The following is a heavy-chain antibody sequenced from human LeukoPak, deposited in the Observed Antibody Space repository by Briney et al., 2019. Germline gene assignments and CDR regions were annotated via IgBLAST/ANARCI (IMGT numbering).Heavy chain of an antibody. V-gene: IGHV1-69*13. CDR1: GGTFSSYA. D-gene: IGHD2-15*01. J-gene: IGHJ5*02. CDR3: ARDRAETYCSGGSCCPRGYWFDP. CDR2: IIPIFGTA. Sequence: ASVKVSCKASGGTFSSYAISWVRQAPGQGLEWMGGIIPIFGTANYAQKFQGRVTITADESTSTAYMELSSLRSEDTAVYYCARDRAETYCSGGSCCPRGYWFDPWGQGTLVTVSS.